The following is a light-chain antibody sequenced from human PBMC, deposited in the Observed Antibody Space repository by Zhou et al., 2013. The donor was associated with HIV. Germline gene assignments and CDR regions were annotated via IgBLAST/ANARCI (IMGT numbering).Light chain of an antibody. CDR3: QQTYRART. CDR2: AAS. Sequence: DIQMTQSPSSLSASVGDRVTITCRASQSISSYLNWYQQKPGKAPKLLIYAASSLQSGVPSRFSASGSGTDFNITISSLQPEDFATYYCQQTYRARTFGQGTKLEIK. V-gene: IGKV1-39*01. CDR1: QSISSY. J-gene: IGKJ2*02.